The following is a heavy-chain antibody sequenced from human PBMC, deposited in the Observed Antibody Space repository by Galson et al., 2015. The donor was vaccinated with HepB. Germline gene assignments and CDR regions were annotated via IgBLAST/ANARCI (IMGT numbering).Heavy chain of an antibody. Sequence: SLRLSCAASGFTFSSYSLNWVRQAPGKGLEWVSFISSGSTYIYYADSLKGRITISRDNAKNSLSLQMNSLRAEDTAVYYCARGEDGDQYYYYYMDVWGKGTTVTVSS. D-gene: IGHD2-21*02. CDR2: ISSGSTYI. CDR3: ARGEDGDQYYYYYMDV. CDR1: GFTFSSYS. J-gene: IGHJ6*03. V-gene: IGHV3-21*01.